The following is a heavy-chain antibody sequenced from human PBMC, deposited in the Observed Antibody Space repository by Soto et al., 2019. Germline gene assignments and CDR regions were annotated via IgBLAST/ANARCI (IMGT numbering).Heavy chain of an antibody. Sequence: QVRLVESGGGAVQPGRSLRLSCTASGFSFSSYAMYWFRQPPGKGLEWVAVISKDGMSKNYADSVKGRVTVSRDNANYSLDLQLNSLRGEDTAMYYCARDMYSSDYFVKWFEPWGQGTLVTVSS. J-gene: IGHJ5*02. CDR3: ARDMYSSDYFVKWFEP. CDR2: ISKDGMSK. V-gene: IGHV3-30*04. CDR1: GFSFSSYA. D-gene: IGHD6-19*01.